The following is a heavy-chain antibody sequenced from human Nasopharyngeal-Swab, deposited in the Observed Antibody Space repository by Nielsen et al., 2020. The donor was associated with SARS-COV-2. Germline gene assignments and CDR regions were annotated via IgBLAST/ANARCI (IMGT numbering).Heavy chain of an antibody. Sequence: GGSLRLSCAASGFTFSSYAMTWVRQAPGKGLEWVSVVTGSGYGTDYADSVKGRFTISRDNAENTLYLQMNSLRAEDTAVYYCARKDVFAYGVDAFDIWGQGTMVTVSS. CDR3: ARKDVFAYGVDAFDI. CDR2: VTGSGYGT. CDR1: GFTFSSYA. V-gene: IGHV3-23*01. J-gene: IGHJ3*02. D-gene: IGHD3-10*01.